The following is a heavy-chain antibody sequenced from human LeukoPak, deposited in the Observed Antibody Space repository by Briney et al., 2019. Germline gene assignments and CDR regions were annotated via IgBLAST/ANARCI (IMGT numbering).Heavy chain of an antibody. Sequence: SVKVSCKASGGTFSSYAISWVRQAPGQGLEWMGRIIPILGIANYAQTFQGRVTITADKSTSTAYMELSSLRSEDTAVYYCARDIDAGTSRFDHWGQGTLVTVSS. J-gene: IGHJ5*02. CDR1: GGTFSSYA. CDR2: IIPILGIA. D-gene: IGHD2-2*01. V-gene: IGHV1-69*04. CDR3: ARDIDAGTSRFDH.